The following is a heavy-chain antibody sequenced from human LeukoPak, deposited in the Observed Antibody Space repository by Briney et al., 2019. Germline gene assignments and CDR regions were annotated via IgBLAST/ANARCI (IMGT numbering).Heavy chain of an antibody. J-gene: IGHJ4*02. V-gene: IGHV4-59*08. CDR3: ARHGKGSTSIEYYFDY. CDR2: IYYSGST. Sequence: SETLSLTCTVSGGSISTYYWSWIRQPPGKGLDWIGYIYYSGSTNYNPSLESRVTISLDTSKNQFSLKLSSVTAADTAVYYCARHGKGSTSIEYYFDYWGQGTLVTVSS. CDR1: GGSISTYY. D-gene: IGHD6-13*01.